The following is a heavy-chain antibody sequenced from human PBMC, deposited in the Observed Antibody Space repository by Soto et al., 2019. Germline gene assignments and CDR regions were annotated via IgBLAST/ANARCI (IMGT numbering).Heavy chain of an antibody. CDR1: GFTFSSYD. V-gene: IGHV3-13*01. Sequence: GESLKISCAASGFTFSSYDMHWVRQATGKGLEWVSAIGTAGDTYYPGSVKGRFTISRENAKNSLYLQMNSLRAGDTAVYYCARDGGGYSYGNDAFDIWGQGTMVTVSS. CDR3: ARDGGGYSYGNDAFDI. D-gene: IGHD5-18*01. CDR2: IGTAGDT. J-gene: IGHJ3*02.